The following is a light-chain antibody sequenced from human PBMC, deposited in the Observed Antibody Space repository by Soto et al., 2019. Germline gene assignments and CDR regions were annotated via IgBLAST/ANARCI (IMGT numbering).Light chain of an antibody. CDR3: QQYGSSPRT. CDR1: QTVSSSY. Sequence: EIVLTQSPGTLSLSPGERATLSCRASQTVSSSYLAWYQQKPGQAPRLLISGASSRATGIPDRFSGDGSGTDFTLTISRLEPEDRAVYYCQQYGSSPRTFGQGTKVEIK. J-gene: IGKJ1*01. V-gene: IGKV3-20*01. CDR2: GAS.